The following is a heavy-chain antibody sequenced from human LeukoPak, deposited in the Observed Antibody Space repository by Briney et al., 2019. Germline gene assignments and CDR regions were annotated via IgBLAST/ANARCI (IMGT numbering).Heavy chain of an antibody. CDR1: GGTFSSYA. J-gene: IGHJ4*02. V-gene: IGHV1-69*05. CDR2: IIPIFGTA. Sequence: SVKVSCKASGGTFSSYAISWVRQAPGQGLEWMGRIIPIFGTANYAQKFQGRVTVTTDESTSTAYMELSSLRSEDTAVYYCARSGYHYQFDYWGQGTLVTVSS. D-gene: IGHD3-16*01. CDR3: ARSGYHYQFDY.